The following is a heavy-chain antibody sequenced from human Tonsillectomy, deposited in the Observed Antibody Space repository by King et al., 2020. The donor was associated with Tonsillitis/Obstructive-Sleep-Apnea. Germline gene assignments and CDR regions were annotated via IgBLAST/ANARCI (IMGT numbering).Heavy chain of an antibody. V-gene: IGHV3-53*01. CDR2: IISGGIT. CDR1: GFTVSSKY. J-gene: IGHJ4*02. D-gene: IGHD3-10*01. Sequence: VQLVESGGGLIQPGGSLRLSCAASGFTVSSKYMSWVRQAPGKGLEWVSVIISGGITYYADSVKGRFTNSRDKSKNTLYLQMNSLRAEDTAVYYCARDTSGRGWDYWGQGTLVTVSS. CDR3: ARDTSGRGWDY.